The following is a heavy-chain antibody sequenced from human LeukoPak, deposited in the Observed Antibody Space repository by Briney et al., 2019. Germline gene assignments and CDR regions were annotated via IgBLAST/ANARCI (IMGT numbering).Heavy chain of an antibody. CDR2: INPSDGST. J-gene: IGHJ6*03. Sequence: ASVKVSCKASGYTFTSYYMHWVRQAPGQGLEWMGIINPSDGSTSYAQKFQGRVTMTRDTSTSTVYMELSSLRSEDTAVYYCARDREMATIRSRGYYYYYMDVWGKGTTVSVSS. CDR3: ARDREMATIRSRGYYYYYMDV. V-gene: IGHV1-46*01. CDR1: GYTFTSYY. D-gene: IGHD5-24*01.